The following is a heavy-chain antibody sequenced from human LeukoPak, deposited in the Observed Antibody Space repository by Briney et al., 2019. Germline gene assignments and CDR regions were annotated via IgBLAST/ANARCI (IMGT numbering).Heavy chain of an antibody. Sequence: SQTLSLTCTVSGGSISSGSYYWSWIRQPAGKGLERIGRIYTSGSTNYNPSLKSRVTISVDTSKNQFSLKLSSVTAADTAVYYCASPIWDYYDSSGPPDFDYWGQGTLVTVSS. CDR2: IYTSGST. CDR3: ASPIWDYYDSSGPPDFDY. D-gene: IGHD3-22*01. CDR1: GGSISSGSYY. V-gene: IGHV4-61*02. J-gene: IGHJ4*02.